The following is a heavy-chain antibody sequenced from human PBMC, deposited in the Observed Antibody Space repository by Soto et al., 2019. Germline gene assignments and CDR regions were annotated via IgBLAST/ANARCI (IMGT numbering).Heavy chain of an antibody. CDR3: ARRVSYLDRSDSFLPAFDY. Sequence: GGSLRLSCAASGFTFSNCAMNWVRQAPGEGLEWVSGISGSGGGTYYTDSVKGRFTISRDNSKNTLYLQMNSVRADDTAVYYCARRVSYLDRSDSFLPAFDYWGQGALVTVSS. V-gene: IGHV3-23*01. CDR2: ISGSGGGT. J-gene: IGHJ4*02. D-gene: IGHD3-22*01. CDR1: GFTFSNCA.